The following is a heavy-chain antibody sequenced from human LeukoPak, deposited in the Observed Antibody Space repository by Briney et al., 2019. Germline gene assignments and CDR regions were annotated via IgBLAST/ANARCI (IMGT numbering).Heavy chain of an antibody. CDR2: ISSSSSYI. V-gene: IGHV3-21*01. CDR1: GFTFSGYS. Sequence: GGSLRLSCAASGFTFSGYSMDWVRQAPGKGLGWVSSISSSSSYIYYADSVKGRFTISRDNAKNSLYLQMNSLRAEDTAVYYCARGGPRLDYDFWSGRAFDIWGQGTMVTVSS. D-gene: IGHD3-3*01. J-gene: IGHJ3*02. CDR3: ARGGPRLDYDFWSGRAFDI.